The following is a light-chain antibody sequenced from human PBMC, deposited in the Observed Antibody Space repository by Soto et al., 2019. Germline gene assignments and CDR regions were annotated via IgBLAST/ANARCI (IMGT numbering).Light chain of an antibody. CDR1: QSVSSSY. V-gene: IGKV3-20*01. CDR2: GAS. J-gene: IGKJ4*01. CDR3: QQYGSSPPLT. Sequence: EIVLTQSPGTLSLSPGERATLSCRASQSVSSSYLAWYQQKPGQAPRLLIYGASSRATGIPDRFSGSGSGTDFALSISRVEPEDVAVYDCQQYGSSPPLTFGGGTKVEIK.